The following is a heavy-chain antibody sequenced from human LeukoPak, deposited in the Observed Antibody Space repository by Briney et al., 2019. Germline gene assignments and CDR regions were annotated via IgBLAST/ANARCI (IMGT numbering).Heavy chain of an antibody. J-gene: IGHJ5*02. V-gene: IGHV1-2*02. Sequence: GASVKLSCKASGYTFTGYYMHWVRQAPGQGLEWMGWINPNSGGTNYAQKFQGRVTMTRDTSISTAYMELSRLRSDDTAVYYCARDPHPRIAVAGNWFDPWGQGTLVTVSS. CDR1: GYTFTGYY. CDR3: ARDPHPRIAVAGNWFDP. D-gene: IGHD6-19*01. CDR2: INPNSGGT.